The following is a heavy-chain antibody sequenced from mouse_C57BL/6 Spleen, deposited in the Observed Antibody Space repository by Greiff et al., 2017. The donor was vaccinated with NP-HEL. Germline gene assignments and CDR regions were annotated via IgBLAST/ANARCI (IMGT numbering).Heavy chain of an antibody. CDR3: ARRWDRAMDY. V-gene: IGHV5-12*01. J-gene: IGHJ4*01. D-gene: IGHD4-1*01. CDR1: GFTFSDYY. Sequence: EVKLMESGGGLVQPGGSLKLSCAASGFTFSDYYMYWVRQTPEKRLEWVAYISNGGGSTYYPDTVKGRFTISRDNAKNTLYLQMSRLKSEDTAMYYCARRWDRAMDYWGQGTSVTVSS. CDR2: ISNGGGST.